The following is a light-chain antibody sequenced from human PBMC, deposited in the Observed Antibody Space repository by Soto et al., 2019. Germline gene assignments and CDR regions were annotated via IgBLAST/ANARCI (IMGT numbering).Light chain of an antibody. CDR1: QSLVYSNGYNY. CDR3: KQALRTWT. V-gene: IGKV2-28*01. J-gene: IGKJ1*01. Sequence: DIVMTQSPLSLAVTPGEPASISCRPSQSLVYSNGYNYLDWYLQKPGQSPQLLIYLGSSRAPGVPYRFSGSGSGTDFTLKISRVEAEDVGVYYCKQALRTWTFGQGTKVEIK. CDR2: LGS.